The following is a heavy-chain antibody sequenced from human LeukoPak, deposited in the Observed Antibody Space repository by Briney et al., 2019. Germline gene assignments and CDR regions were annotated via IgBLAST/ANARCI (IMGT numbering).Heavy chain of an antibody. J-gene: IGHJ4*02. CDR1: GFTFSNAW. Sequence: RTGGSLRLSCAASGFTFSNAWMSWVRRAPGKGLEWVGRIKSKTDGGTTDYAAPVKGRFTISRDDSKNTLYLQMNSLKTEDTAVYYCTTVFEQWLVLLSGWGQGTLVTVSS. D-gene: IGHD6-19*01. CDR2: IKSKTDGGTT. V-gene: IGHV3-15*01. CDR3: TTVFEQWLVLLSG.